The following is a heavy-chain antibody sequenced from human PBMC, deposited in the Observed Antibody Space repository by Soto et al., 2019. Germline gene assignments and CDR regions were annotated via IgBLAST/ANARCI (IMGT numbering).Heavy chain of an antibody. Sequence: ASVKVSCKASGYTFTSYAMHWVRQAPGQRLEWMGWINAGNGNTKYSQKFQGRVTITRDTSASTAYMELSSLRSEDTAVHYCARPSRYSGYDLDYWGQGTLVTVSS. D-gene: IGHD5-12*01. CDR3: ARPSRYSGYDLDY. CDR2: INAGNGNT. J-gene: IGHJ4*02. V-gene: IGHV1-3*01. CDR1: GYTFTSYA.